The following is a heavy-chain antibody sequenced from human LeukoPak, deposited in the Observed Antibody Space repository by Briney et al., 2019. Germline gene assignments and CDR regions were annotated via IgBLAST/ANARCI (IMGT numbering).Heavy chain of an antibody. Sequence: AVKVSCKASGGTFSSYAISWVRQAPGQGLEWMGGIIPIFGTANYAQKFQGRLTITADESTSTAYMELSSLRSEDTAVYYCARDDLGYQLLYDYYYYGMDVWGQGTTVTVSS. CDR1: GGTFSSYA. D-gene: IGHD2-2*02. CDR3: ARDDLGYQLLYDYYYYGMDV. CDR2: IIPIFGTA. J-gene: IGHJ6*02. V-gene: IGHV1-69*13.